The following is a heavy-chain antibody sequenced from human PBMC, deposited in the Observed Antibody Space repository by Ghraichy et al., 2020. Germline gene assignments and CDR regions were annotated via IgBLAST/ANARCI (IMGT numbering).Heavy chain of an antibody. CDR2: IYYSGST. J-gene: IGHJ5*02. CDR3: ARRTIAVPAYSNWFDP. D-gene: IGHD6-19*01. V-gene: IGHV4-39*01. Sequence: IGSIYYSGSTYYNPSLKSRVTISVDTSKNQFSLKLSSVTAADTAVYYCARRTIAVPAYSNWFDP.